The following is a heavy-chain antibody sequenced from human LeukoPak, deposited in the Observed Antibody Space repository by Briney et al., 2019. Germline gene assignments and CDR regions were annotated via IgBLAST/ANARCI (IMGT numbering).Heavy chain of an antibody. CDR1: GFTFSSYA. J-gene: IGHJ4*02. CDR3: ARRYYYHSSPIDS. D-gene: IGHD3-22*01. Sequence: PGGSLRLSCAASGFTFSSYAMHWVRQAPGKGLEYVSAISSNGGSTYYANSVKGRFTISRDNSKNTLYLQMNSLRAEDTALYYCARRYYYHSSPIDSWGQGTLVTVSS. CDR2: ISSNGGST. V-gene: IGHV3-64*01.